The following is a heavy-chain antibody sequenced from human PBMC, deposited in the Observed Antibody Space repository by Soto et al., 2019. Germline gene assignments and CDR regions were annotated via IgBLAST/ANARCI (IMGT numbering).Heavy chain of an antibody. CDR1: GFTFTNTW. CDR3: TTARGTYGAEYFQH. V-gene: IGHV3-15*01. D-gene: IGHD4-17*01. Sequence: GGSLRLSCVASGFTFTNTWMSWVRQSPGKGLEWVGRIKSKTDDGTTNYAAPVKGRFTISRDDSKNTLYLEVNSLKTEDTAVYYCTTARGTYGAEYFQHWGPGTLVTVSS. CDR2: IKSKTDDGTT. J-gene: IGHJ1*01.